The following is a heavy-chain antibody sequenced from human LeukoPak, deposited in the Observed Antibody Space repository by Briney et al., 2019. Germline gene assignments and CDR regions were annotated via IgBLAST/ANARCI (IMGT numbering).Heavy chain of an antibody. V-gene: IGHV4-38-2*01. CDR3: ARNVTMVLPGQGAFDI. CDR2: MYHSGST. J-gene: IGHJ3*02. CDR1: GDSINSGHY. Sequence: SETLSLTCGVSGDSINSGHYWGWVRQPPGKGLEWIGSMYHSGSTYYNPSLKSRVTISIDTSKNQFSLKLRSVTAADTAVYFCARNVTMVLPGQGAFDIWGQGTMVTVSS. D-gene: IGHD4/OR15-4a*01.